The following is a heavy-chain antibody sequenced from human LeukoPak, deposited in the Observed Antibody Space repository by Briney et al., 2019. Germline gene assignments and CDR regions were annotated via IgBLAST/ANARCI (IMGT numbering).Heavy chain of an antibody. CDR3: ARGAYYGSVDY. J-gene: IGHJ4*02. CDR1: GGSFRGYY. D-gene: IGHD3-10*01. V-gene: IGHV4-59*08. CDR2: IYYTGTT. Sequence: PSETLSLTCAVYGGSFRGYYWSWIRQPPGKGLEWIGCIYYTGTTNYNPSLKSRVAISVDSSKNQFSLKLSSVTAADTAVYYCARGAYYGSVDYWGQGTLVTVSS.